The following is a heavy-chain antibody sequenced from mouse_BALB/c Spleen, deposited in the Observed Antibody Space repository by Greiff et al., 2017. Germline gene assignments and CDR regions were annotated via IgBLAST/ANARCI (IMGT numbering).Heavy chain of an antibody. D-gene: IGHD2-3*01. V-gene: IGHV1-4*01. Sequence: QVQLQQSGAELVRPGASVKMSCKASGYTFTSYTMYWVNQRPGQGLEWSGYINPSSGYTNYNQKFKDKATLTADKSSSTDYMQLSSLTSEDSAVYYCARYDGSYYAMDYWGQGTSVTVSS. CDR2: INPSSGYT. CDR1: GYTFTSYT. J-gene: IGHJ4*01. CDR3: ARYDGSYYAMDY.